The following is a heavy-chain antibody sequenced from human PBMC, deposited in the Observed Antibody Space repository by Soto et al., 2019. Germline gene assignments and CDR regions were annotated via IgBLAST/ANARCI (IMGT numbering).Heavy chain of an antibody. CDR1: GGTFSSYT. D-gene: IGHD6-19*01. Sequence: QVQLVQSGAEVKKPGSSVKVSCKASGGTFSSYTISWVRQAPGQGREWMGRIIPILGIANYAQKFQGRVTINADKATSTAYMELSSLRSEDTAVYYCARDKGIAVALCNNWFDPWGQGTLVTVSS. J-gene: IGHJ5*02. CDR3: ARDKGIAVALCNNWFDP. V-gene: IGHV1-69*08. CDR2: IIPILGIA.